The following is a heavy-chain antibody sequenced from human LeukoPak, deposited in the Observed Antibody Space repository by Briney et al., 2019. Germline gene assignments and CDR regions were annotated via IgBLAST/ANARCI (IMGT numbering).Heavy chain of an antibody. CDR1: GYTLTVLS. J-gene: IGHJ5*02. Sequence: ASVKVSCKVSGYTLTVLSMHWVRQAPGKGLEEMGGLDPEDGETIYAQKFQGRVTMNEDTSTDTAYMELSSLRSEDTAVYYCATLVGSPSSRNWFDPWGQGTLVTVSS. D-gene: IGHD3-10*01. CDR2: LDPEDGET. V-gene: IGHV1-24*01. CDR3: ATLVGSPSSRNWFDP.